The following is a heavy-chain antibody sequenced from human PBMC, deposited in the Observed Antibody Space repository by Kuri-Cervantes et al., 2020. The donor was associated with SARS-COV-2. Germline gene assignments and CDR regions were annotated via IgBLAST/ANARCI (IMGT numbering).Heavy chain of an antibody. Sequence: SETLSFTCAVFGGSFSDHSWKWIRQLPGKGLEGIGDIKHTGDTNYNPSFKSRVTISVDTSKKQFSLRLSSVTAADTAVYYCAQGSGYFVCPYFDYWCQGTLVTVSS. V-gene: IGHV4-34*01. CDR2: IKHTGDT. CDR1: GGSFSDHS. J-gene: IGHJ4*02. CDR3: AQGSGYFVCPYFDY. D-gene: IGHD3-10*01.